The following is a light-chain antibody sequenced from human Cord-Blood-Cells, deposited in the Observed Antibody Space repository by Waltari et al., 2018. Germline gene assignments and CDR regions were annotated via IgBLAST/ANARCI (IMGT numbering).Light chain of an antibody. J-gene: IGLJ3*02. V-gene: IGLV5-45*01. CDR2: YKSDSDK. Sequence: QAVLTQLASLSASPGASASLTCTLRSGINVGTYRIYWYQPQPGSPPQYLLRYKSDSDKQQGSGVPSRFSGSKDASANAGILLISGLQSEDEADYYCMIWHSSAWVFGGGTKLTVL. CDR1: SGINVGTYR. CDR3: MIWHSSAWV.